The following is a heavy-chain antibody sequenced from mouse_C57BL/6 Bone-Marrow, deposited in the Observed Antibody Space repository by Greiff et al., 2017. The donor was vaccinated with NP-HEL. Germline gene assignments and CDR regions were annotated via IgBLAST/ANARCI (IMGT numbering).Heavy chain of an antibody. J-gene: IGHJ3*01. CDR2: ISNLAYSI. CDR3: AVYYYGSTFAY. V-gene: IGHV5-15*01. CDR1: GFTFSDYG. D-gene: IGHD1-1*01. Sequence: EVKLVESGGGLVQPGGSLKLSCAASGFTFSDYGMAWVRQAPRKGPEWVAFISNLAYSIYYADTVTGRFTISRENAKNTLYLEVSSLRSEDTAMYYGAVYYYGSTFAYWGQGTLVTVSA.